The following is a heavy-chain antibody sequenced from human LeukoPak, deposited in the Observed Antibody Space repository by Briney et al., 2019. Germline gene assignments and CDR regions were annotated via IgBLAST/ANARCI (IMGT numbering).Heavy chain of an antibody. Sequence: ASVKLSCKASGYTFTVYYMHWVRQAPGQGLEWMGWINPNSGGTNYAQQFQGRVTMTRDTSISTAYMELSRLRSDDTAVYYCARVQQLVRLVYFQHWGQGTLVTVSS. CDR3: ARVQQLVRLVYFQH. D-gene: IGHD6-13*01. CDR1: GYTFTVYY. V-gene: IGHV1-2*02. CDR2: INPNSGGT. J-gene: IGHJ1*01.